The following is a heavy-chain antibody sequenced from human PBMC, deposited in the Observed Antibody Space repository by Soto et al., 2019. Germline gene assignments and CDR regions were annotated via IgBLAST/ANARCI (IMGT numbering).Heavy chain of an antibody. J-gene: IGHJ4*02. CDR1: GGTFSSYA. D-gene: IGHD5-12*01. Sequence: QVQLVQSGAEVKKPGSSVKVSCKASGGTFSSYAISWVRQAPGQGLEWMGGIIPIFGTANYAQKFQGRVTITADESTSKAYMEQSSLRSEETAVYYCARGPEPEPATMGLDYWGQGTLVTVSS. CDR3: ARGPEPEPATMGLDY. V-gene: IGHV1-69*01. CDR2: IIPIFGTA.